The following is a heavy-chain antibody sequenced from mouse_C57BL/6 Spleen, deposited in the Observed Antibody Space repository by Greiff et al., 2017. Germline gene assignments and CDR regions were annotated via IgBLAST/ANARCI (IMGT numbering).Heavy chain of an antibody. D-gene: IGHD1-1*02. Sequence: VQVVESGAELVRPGASVTLSCKASGYTFTDYEMHWVKQTPVHGLEWIGAIDPETGGTAYNQKFKGKAILTADKSSSTAYMELRSLTSEDSAVYYCTRGGGKGYFDGWGQGTTLTVSS. CDR1: GYTFTDYE. V-gene: IGHV1-15*01. J-gene: IGHJ2*01. CDR3: TRGGGKGYFDG. CDR2: IDPETGGT.